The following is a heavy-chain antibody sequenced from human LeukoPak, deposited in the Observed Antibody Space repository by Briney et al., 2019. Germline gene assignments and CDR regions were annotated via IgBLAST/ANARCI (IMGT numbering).Heavy chain of an antibody. J-gene: IGHJ4*02. CDR2: INPNSGGT. CDR1: GYTFTGYY. V-gene: IGHV1-2*02. CDR3: ARGMDLGFGVVTNYGGYDY. Sequence: ASVKVSCKASGYTFTGYYMHWVLQAPGQGLEWMGWINPNSGGTNYAQKFQGRVTMTRDTSISTAYMELSRLRCDDTAVYYCARGMDLGFGVVTNYGGYDYWGQGTLVTVSS. D-gene: IGHD3-3*01.